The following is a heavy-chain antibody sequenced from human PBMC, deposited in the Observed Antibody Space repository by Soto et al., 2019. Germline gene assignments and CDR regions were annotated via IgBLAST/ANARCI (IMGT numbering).Heavy chain of an antibody. CDR1: GFTFSSYA. CDR3: AKTANGWFSAFDI. D-gene: IGHD6-19*01. V-gene: IGHV3-23*01. Sequence: EVQLLESGGGLVQPGGSLRLSCAASGFTFSSYAMSWVRQAPGKGLEWVSAISGSGGTTYYADSVKSRFTFSRDNSKNTLYLHMNSLRAEDTAVYYCAKTANGWFSAFDIWGQGTMVTVSS. J-gene: IGHJ3*02. CDR2: ISGSGGTT.